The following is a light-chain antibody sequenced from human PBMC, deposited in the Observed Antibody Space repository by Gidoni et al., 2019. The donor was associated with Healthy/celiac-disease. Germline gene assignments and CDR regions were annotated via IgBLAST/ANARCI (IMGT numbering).Light chain of an antibody. V-gene: IGLV1-40*01. Sequence: QSVLTPLPSVSAARGQRVTISCTGSSSNIGAGYDVHWYQQLPGTAPKLLIYGNSNRPSGVPDRFSGSKSGTSASLAITGLQAEDEADYYCQSYDSSLSGLYVFGTGTKVTVL. CDR2: GNS. CDR1: SSNIGAGYD. CDR3: QSYDSSLSGLYV. J-gene: IGLJ1*01.